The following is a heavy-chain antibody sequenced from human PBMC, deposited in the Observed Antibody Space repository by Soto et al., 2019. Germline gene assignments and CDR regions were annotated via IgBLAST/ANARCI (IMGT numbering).Heavy chain of an antibody. CDR3: ARQYVGVPTIPILSYHY. CDR2: IFPGNCKT. D-gene: IGHD2-21*02. V-gene: IGHV5-51*01. J-gene: IGHJ4*02. Sequence: GESLKISCNGSCYPFTGYWIAWVLHMPGKGLAGMGIIFPGNCKTRYSPSFQVKVTISVDKSISTAYLQWSSLKASDTAMYFCARQYVGVPTIPILSYHYWGQGTLVTVSS. CDR1: CYPFTGYW.